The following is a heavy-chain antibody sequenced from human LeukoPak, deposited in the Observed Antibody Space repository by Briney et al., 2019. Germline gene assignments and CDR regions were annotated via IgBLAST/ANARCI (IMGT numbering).Heavy chain of an antibody. D-gene: IGHD3-10*01. CDR3: ASTPRLYYGSGSHFYFDY. CDR2: MNPNSGNI. CDR1: GYTFTSYD. Sequence: GASVKVSCKASGYTFTSYDINWVRQATGQGLEWMGWMNPNSGNIGYAQKFQGRVTMTRNTSISTAYMELSSLRSEDTAVYYCASTPRLYYGSGSHFYFDYWGQGTLVTVSS. V-gene: IGHV1-8*01. J-gene: IGHJ4*02.